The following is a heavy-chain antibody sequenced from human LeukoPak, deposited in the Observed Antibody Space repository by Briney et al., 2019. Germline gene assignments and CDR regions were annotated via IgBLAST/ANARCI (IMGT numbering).Heavy chain of an antibody. Sequence: ASVKVSFKVSGYTFTDYYMHWVRQAPGQGREWMGWINPKRGGTNYAQQFQGRVTMTRDTSISTAYMELSNLRSDDTAVYYCARGVAAAGGRWFDPWGQGTLVTVSS. CDR3: ARGVAAAGGRWFDP. J-gene: IGHJ5*02. V-gene: IGHV1-2*02. CDR2: INPKRGGT. D-gene: IGHD6-13*01. CDR1: GYTFTDYY.